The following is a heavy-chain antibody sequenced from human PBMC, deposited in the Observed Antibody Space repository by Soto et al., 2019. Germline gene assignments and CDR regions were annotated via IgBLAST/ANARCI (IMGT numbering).Heavy chain of an antibody. CDR3: ARAPTVGSYYYMDV. V-gene: IGHV3-74*01. CDR2: INSDGSST. Sequence: GGSLRLSCAASGFPFSDYWMHWVRQAPGKGLVWVSRINSDGSSTNYADSVKGRFTVSRDNAKKTLYLQMNSLRAEDTAVYYCARAPTVGSYYYMDVWGKGTTVTVSS. CDR1: GFPFSDYW. J-gene: IGHJ6*03. D-gene: IGHD3-10*01.